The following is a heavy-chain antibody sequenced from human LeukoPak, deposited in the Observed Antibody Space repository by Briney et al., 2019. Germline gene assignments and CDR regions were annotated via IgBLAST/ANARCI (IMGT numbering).Heavy chain of an antibody. D-gene: IGHD1-26*01. V-gene: IGHV3-48*03. CDR2: ISSSGSTK. CDR1: GFTFSNYE. J-gene: IGHJ4*02. CDR3: ARDKIVGATYFDY. Sequence: GGSLRLSCAASGFTFSNYEMNWVRQAPGKGLEWVSYISSSGSTKYYADSVKGRFTISRDNAKNSLYLQMNSLRAEDTAVYYCARDKIVGATYFDYWGQGTLVTVSS.